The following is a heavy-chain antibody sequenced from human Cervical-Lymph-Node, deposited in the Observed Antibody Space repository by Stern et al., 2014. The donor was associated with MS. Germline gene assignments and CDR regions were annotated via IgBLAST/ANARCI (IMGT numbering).Heavy chain of an antibody. V-gene: IGHV3-30*01. D-gene: IGHD2-21*01. CDR3: ARPCLSIPNGYHYGMDV. Sequence: DSVKGRFTISRDNSKNTLYLQMNSLRVEDTAVYYCARPCLSIPNGYHYGMDVWGQGTTVTVSS. J-gene: IGHJ6*02.